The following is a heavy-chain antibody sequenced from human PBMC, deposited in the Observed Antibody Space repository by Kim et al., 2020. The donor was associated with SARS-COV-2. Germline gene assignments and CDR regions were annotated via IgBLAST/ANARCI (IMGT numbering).Heavy chain of an antibody. Sequence: GGSLRLSCAASGFTFSDHYMDWVRQAPGKGLEWVGRSRNKANSYTTEYAASVKGRFSISRDDSKNSLYLQMNSLKTEDTAVYYCARTYCSGGSRYYSFDYWGQGTLVTVSS. V-gene: IGHV3-72*01. CDR2: SRNKANSYTT. D-gene: IGHD2-15*01. CDR3: ARTYCSGGSRYYSFDY. J-gene: IGHJ4*02. CDR1: GFTFSDHY.